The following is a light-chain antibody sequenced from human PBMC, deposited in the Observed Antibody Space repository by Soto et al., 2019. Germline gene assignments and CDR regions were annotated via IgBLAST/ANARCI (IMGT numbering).Light chain of an antibody. CDR2: GAS. Sequence: EIGWTQSPGTLSWAPGEKATRSCRPSQSVSSSYLAWYQQKPGQAPRLLIYGASSRATGIPDRFSGSGSGTDFTLTISRLEPEDFAVYYCQQYGSSPRTFGQGTKVDIK. V-gene: IGKV3-20*01. J-gene: IGKJ1*01. CDR3: QQYGSSPRT. CDR1: QSVSSSY.